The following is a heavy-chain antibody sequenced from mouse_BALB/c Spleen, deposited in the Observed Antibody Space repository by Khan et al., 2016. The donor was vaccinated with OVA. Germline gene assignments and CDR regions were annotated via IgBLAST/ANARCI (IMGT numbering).Heavy chain of an antibody. CDR3: SRPPYFSYVMVY. V-gene: IGHV9-3-1*01. J-gene: IGHJ4*01. CDR1: GYTFTNFG. CDR2: INTYTGEP. D-gene: IGHD2-10*01. Sequence: QIQLVQSGPELRKPGETVKISCKASGYTFTNFGMNWVKQAPGKGLKWMGWINTYTGEPTYADDFKGRFAFSLENSATTAYLQINNLKNEDTGTYFCSRPPYFSYVMVYWGQGTSVTVSS.